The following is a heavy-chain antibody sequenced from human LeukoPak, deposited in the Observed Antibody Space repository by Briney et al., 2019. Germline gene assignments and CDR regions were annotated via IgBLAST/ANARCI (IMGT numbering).Heavy chain of an antibody. CDR3: ASGTIVGARGADN. CDR1: GFTSSTCS. Sequence: PGGSLRLSCAASGFTSSTCSMKWVRQAPGKALEWVSSISGSSYHIYYADSVKGRFTISRDNANNLLYLQMNSLRAEDTAVYYCASGTIVGARGADNWGQGTLVTVSS. J-gene: IGHJ4*02. CDR2: ISGSSYHI. D-gene: IGHD1-26*01. V-gene: IGHV3-21*01.